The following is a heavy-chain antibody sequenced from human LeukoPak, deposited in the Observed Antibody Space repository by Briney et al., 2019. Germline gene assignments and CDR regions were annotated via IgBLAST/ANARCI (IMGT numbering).Heavy chain of an antibody. Sequence: APVNVSCKASSYSFNRYGISWVRQAPGQGLEWMGWISGYNGNTNYAQKFLGRVSMTADTSTSTAYMELRSLTSDDTAVYYCARSGRGTYYYFDLWGQGTLVTVSS. CDR3: ARSGRGTYYYFDL. V-gene: IGHV1-18*01. CDR1: SYSFNRYG. CDR2: ISGYNGNT. J-gene: IGHJ4*02. D-gene: IGHD5-12*01.